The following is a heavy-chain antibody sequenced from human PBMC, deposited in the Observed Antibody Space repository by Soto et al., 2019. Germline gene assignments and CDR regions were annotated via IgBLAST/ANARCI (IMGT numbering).Heavy chain of an antibody. CDR3: ARGEAGASASRGYPYGMDV. CDR1: GYTFTSYG. D-gene: IGHD6-25*01. J-gene: IGHJ6*02. V-gene: IGHV1-18*04. Sequence: ASVKVSCKASGYTFTSYGISWVRQAPGQGLEWMGWISAYNGNTNFAQKFQGRVTMTTDTSTSTAYMELRSLRSDDTAVYYCARGEAGASASRGYPYGMDVWGQGTTVTVSS. CDR2: ISAYNGNT.